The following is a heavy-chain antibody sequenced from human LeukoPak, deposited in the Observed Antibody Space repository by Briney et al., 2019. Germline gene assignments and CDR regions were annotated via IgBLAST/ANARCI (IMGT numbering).Heavy chain of an antibody. J-gene: IGHJ4*02. V-gene: IGHV3-30*04. D-gene: IGHD2-15*01. CDR1: GFTFSGSA. CDR3: AREPPHVGMPGPGDY. CDR2: ISYDGSNK. Sequence: PGGSLRLSCAASGFTFSGSAMHWVRQAPGKGLEWVAVISYDGSNKYYADSVKGRFTISRDNSKNTLYLQMNSLRAEDTAVYYCAREPPHVGMPGPGDYWGQGTLVTVSS.